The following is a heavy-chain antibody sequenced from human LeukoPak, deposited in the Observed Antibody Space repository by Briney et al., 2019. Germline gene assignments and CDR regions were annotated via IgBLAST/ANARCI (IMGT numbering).Heavy chain of an antibody. D-gene: IGHD4-23*01. CDR3: ARVPPDHTHYGGNSVSWFDP. CDR2: ISAYNGNT. CDR1: GYTFTSYG. J-gene: IGHJ5*02. V-gene: IGHV1-18*01. Sequence: ASVKVSCKASGYTFTSYGISWVRQAPGQGLEWMGWISAYNGNTNYAQKLQGRVTMTTDTSTSTAYMELRSLRSDDTAVYYCARVPPDHTHYGGNSVSWFDPWGQGTLVTVSS.